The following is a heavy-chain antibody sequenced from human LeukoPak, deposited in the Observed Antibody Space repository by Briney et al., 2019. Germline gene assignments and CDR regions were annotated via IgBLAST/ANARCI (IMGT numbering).Heavy chain of an antibody. CDR3: AREDYGSGIGGSDWFDP. CDR2: IYHSGST. CDR1: GGSISSYY. Sequence: SETLSLTCTVSGGSISSYYWGWIRQPPGKGLEWIGSIYHSGSTYYNPSLKSRVTISVDTSKNQFSLKLSSVTAADTAMYYCAREDYGSGIGGSDWFDPWGQGTLVTVSS. D-gene: IGHD3-10*01. V-gene: IGHV4-39*07. J-gene: IGHJ5*02.